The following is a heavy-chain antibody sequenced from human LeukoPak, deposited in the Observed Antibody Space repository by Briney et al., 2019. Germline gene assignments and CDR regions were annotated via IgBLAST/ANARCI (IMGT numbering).Heavy chain of an antibody. CDR1: GFTFSSYG. J-gene: IGHJ4*02. CDR3: AKEGEVASSGWRF. Sequence: TGRSLRLSCAASGFTFSSYGMHWVRQAPGKGLEWVAVIWYDGSNKYYADSVKGRFTISRDNSKNTLYLQMNSLRAEDTAVYYCAKEGEVASSGWRFWGQGTLVTVSS. D-gene: IGHD6-19*01. CDR2: IWYDGSNK. V-gene: IGHV3-33*06.